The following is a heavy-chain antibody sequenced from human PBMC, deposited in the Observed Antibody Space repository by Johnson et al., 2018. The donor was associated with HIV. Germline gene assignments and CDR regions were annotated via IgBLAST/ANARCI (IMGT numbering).Heavy chain of an antibody. CDR1: GFTFSSYA. V-gene: IGHV3-23*04. D-gene: IGHD5-12*01. CDR3: ATPGCIVGTCGCDAFDI. J-gene: IGHJ3*02. Sequence: VQLVESGGGLVQPGGSLRLSCAASGFTFSSYAMNWVRQAPGKGLEWVSAISGSGGSTYYADSVKGRFTISRDNSKNTLYLQMNSLRAEDTAVYYCATPGCIVGTCGCDAFDIWGQGTMVTVSS. CDR2: ISGSGGST.